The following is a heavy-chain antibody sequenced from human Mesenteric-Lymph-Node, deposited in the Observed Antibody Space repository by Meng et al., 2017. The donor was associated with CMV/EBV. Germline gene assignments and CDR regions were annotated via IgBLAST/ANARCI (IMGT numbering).Heavy chain of an antibody. Sequence: GGSLRLSCVPSGFTVSSHYMTWVRQAPGKGLEWVSSISGSGSYTYYADSVRGRFTISRDDSENTLYLQLSSLRADDTAVYYCAKADYSNYFYWFDPWGQGTLVTVSS. CDR1: GFTVSSHY. J-gene: IGHJ5*02. CDR3: AKADYSNYFYWFDP. V-gene: IGHV3-23*01. D-gene: IGHD4-11*01. CDR2: ISGSGSYT.